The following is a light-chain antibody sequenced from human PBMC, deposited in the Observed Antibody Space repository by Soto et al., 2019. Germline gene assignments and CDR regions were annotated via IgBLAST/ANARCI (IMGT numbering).Light chain of an antibody. CDR1: QTVSNY. J-gene: IGKJ5*01. CDR3: QQRSNWPPIT. CDR2: DAS. Sequence: EIVLTQSPATLSLYPGERATLSCRASQTVSNYLAWYQQKPGQAPRLLIYDASIRATGIPARFSGSGSGTDFTLTISSLEPEDFAVYYCQQRSNWPPITFGQGTRLEIK. V-gene: IGKV3-11*01.